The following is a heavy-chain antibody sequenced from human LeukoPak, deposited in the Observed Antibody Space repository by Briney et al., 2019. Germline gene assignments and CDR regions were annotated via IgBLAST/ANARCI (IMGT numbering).Heavy chain of an antibody. CDR2: ISSSSSYI. V-gene: IGHV3-21*01. Sequence: GGSLRLSCAASGFTFSSYSMNWVRQAPGKGLEWVSSISSSSSYIYYADSVKGRFTISRDNAKNSLYLQMNSLRAEDTAVYYCARLHKARPGFITMVRGVALFDYWGQGTLVTVSS. CDR3: ARLHKARPGFITMVRGVALFDY. J-gene: IGHJ4*02. CDR1: GFTFSSYS. D-gene: IGHD3-10*01.